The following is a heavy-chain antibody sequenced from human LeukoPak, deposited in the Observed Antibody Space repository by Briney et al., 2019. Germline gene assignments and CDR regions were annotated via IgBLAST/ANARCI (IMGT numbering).Heavy chain of an antibody. V-gene: IGHV1-18*01. CDR1: GYTFTSYG. CDR3: ARGATRYSSGWNDY. D-gene: IGHD6-19*01. CDR2: ISAYNGNT. Sequence: GASVKVSCKASGYTFTSYGISWVRQAPGQGLEWMGWISAYNGNTNYAQKLQGRVTMTTDTSTSTAYMEPRSLRSDDTAVYYCARGATRYSSGWNDYWGQGTLVTVSS. J-gene: IGHJ4*02.